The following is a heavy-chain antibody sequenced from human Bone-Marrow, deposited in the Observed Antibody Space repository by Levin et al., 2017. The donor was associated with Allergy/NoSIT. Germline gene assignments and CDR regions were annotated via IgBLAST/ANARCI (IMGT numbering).Heavy chain of an antibody. CDR2: INHSGTT. Sequence: GSLRLSCGVFGGSFTSYYWSWIRQPPGKGLEWIGEINHSGTTKYSPSLKSRVTMSVDTSENQVSLSLSSVTAADTAVYYCAGAFASAGTDSIYFYYYGVDVWGQGTTVTVSS. V-gene: IGHV4-34*01. D-gene: IGHD6-13*01. CDR3: AGAFASAGTDSIYFYYYGVDV. CDR1: GGSFTSYY. J-gene: IGHJ6*02.